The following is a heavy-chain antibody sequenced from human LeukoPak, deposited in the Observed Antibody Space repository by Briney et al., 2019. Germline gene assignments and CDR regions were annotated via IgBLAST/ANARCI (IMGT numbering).Heavy chain of an antibody. Sequence: GGSLRLSCAASGFSFGDYAMNWVRQAPGKGLEWVSHTRTTDTIIYYADSVKGRFTISRDNARNSLFLQMHSLRAEDTAVYYCVRALCSGDCRVRFSNDYWGWGTLVTVSS. CDR1: GFSFGDYA. V-gene: IGHV3-11*04. CDR3: VRALCSGDCRVRFSNDY. J-gene: IGHJ4*02. CDR2: TRTTDTII. D-gene: IGHD2-21*02.